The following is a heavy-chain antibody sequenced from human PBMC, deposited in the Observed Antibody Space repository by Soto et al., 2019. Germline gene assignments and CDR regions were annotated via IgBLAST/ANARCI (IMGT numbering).Heavy chain of an antibody. Sequence: PSETLSLTCAVYGGSFSGYYWTWIRQPPGTGLEWIGEINHSGSTNYNPSLKSRVTISVHTSSSQFSLELSSVTAADTAVYYCARGLISGSHYSGGWYYFDSWGQGTQVTVSS. J-gene: IGHJ4*02. CDR1: GGSFSGYY. D-gene: IGHD1-26*01. CDR2: INHSGST. CDR3: ARGLISGSHYSGGWYYFDS. V-gene: IGHV4-34*01.